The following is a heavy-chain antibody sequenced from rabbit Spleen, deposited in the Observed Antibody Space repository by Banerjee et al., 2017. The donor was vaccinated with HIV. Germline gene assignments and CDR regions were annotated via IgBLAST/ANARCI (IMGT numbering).Heavy chain of an antibody. CDR3: ARGSAAMTMVITGYYLNL. D-gene: IGHD2-1*01. J-gene: IGHJ4*01. CDR1: GFSFSNDYY. V-gene: IGHV1S45*01. CDR2: IGTAISSI. Sequence: QERLVESGGGLVQPEGSLTLTCTASGFSFSNDYYMCWVRQAPGKGLEWIACIGTAISSIYSASWAKGRFTISKTSSTTVTLQMTSRTVADTATYWCARGSAAMTMVITGYYLNLWGQGTLVTVS.